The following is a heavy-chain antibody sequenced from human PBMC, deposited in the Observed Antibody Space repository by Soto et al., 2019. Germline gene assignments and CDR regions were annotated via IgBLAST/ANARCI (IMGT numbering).Heavy chain of an antibody. D-gene: IGHD6-13*01. J-gene: IGHJ5*02. Sequence: EVQLVESGGGLVQPGGSLRLSCAASGLSTYSMNWVRQAPGKGLEWVSYISSSSSTILYADSVKGRFTISRDNAKNSLYLQMNSLRAEDTAVYYCATKTIIAPTGCSLGQGALVTVSS. CDR2: ISSSSSTI. CDR3: ATKTIIAPTGCS. V-gene: IGHV3-48*01. CDR1: GLSTYS.